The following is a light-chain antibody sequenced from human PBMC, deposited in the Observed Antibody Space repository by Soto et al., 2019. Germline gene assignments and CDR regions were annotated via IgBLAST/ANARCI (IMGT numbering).Light chain of an antibody. V-gene: IGLV3-21*02. J-gene: IGLJ2*01. CDR2: DDS. CDR1: NIGSKS. Sequence: SSELTQPPSVSVAPGQTARITCGGTNIGSKSVHWYQQKPGQAPVLVVYDDSDRPSGIPERFSGSNSGNTATLTISRVEAGDEADYYCQVWDSSSVHVVFGGGTKVTVL. CDR3: QVWDSSSVHVV.